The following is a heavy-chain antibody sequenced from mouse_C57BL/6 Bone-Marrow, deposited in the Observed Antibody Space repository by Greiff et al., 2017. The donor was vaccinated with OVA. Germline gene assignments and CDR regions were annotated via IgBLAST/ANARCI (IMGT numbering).Heavy chain of an antibody. Sequence: QVQLQQSGAELARPGASVKLSCKASGYTFTSYGISWVKQRTGQGLEWIGEIYPRSGNTYYNEKFKGKATLTADKSSSTAYMELRSLTSEDSAVYFCFNLFYAMDYWGQGTSVTVSS. V-gene: IGHV1-81*01. J-gene: IGHJ4*01. CDR1: GYTFTSYG. CDR2: IYPRSGNT. D-gene: IGHD1-1*01. CDR3: FNLFYAMDY.